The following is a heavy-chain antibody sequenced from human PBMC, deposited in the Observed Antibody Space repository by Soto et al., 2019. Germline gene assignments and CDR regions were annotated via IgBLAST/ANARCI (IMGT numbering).Heavy chain of an antibody. CDR2: ISAYNGNT. V-gene: IGHV1-18*01. J-gene: IGHJ4*02. CDR1: GYTFTSYG. CDR3: ARDHPIVGATYFDY. Sequence: GVPVKVSCKASGYTFTSYGISWGRQAPGQGLEWMGWISAYNGNTNYAQKLQGRVTMTTDTSTSTAYMELRSLRSDDTAVYYCARDHPIVGATYFDYWGQGTLVTVSS. D-gene: IGHD1-26*01.